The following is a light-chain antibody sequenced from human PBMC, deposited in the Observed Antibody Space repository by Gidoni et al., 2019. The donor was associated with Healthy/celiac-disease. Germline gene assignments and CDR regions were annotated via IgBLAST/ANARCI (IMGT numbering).Light chain of an antibody. J-gene: IGKJ4*01. CDR2: GAS. CDR1: QSVSSN. Sequence: VMTQSPATLSVSPGERATLSCRASQSVSSNLAWYQQKPGQAPRLLIYGASTRATGIPARFSGSGSGTEFTLTISSLQSEDFAVYYCQQYNNWPLTFGGGTKVEIK. CDR3: QQYNNWPLT. V-gene: IGKV3-15*01.